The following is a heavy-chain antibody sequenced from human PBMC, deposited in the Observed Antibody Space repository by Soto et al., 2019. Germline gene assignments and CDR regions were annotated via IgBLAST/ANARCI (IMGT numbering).Heavy chain of an antibody. D-gene: IGHD3-3*01. V-gene: IGHV4-30-4*01. J-gene: IGHJ4*02. Sequence: QVQLQESGPGLVKPSQTLSLTCTVSGGSINSGDYYWTWIRQPPGKGLERIGYIYYSGSTYYNPSLKSRVTISIDTSKNQFSRKLSSVTAADTAVYYCARDGFFGRSGYFDYWGQGTLVIVSS. CDR1: GGSINSGDYY. CDR2: IYYSGST. CDR3: ARDGFFGRSGYFDY.